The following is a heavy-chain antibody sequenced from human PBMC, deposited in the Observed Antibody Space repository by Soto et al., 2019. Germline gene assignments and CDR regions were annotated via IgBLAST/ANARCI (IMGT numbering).Heavy chain of an antibody. Sequence: EVQLVESGGGLVQPGGSLRLSCAASGFTVSQNYMSWVRQAPGKGLEWVSVIYSGGTTYYADSVKGRFTISRDNSKHTLYLQMDSLSAADTAIYYCARLALPGYGRGDDLWGQGSLVTVSS. J-gene: IGHJ5*02. V-gene: IGHV3-66*04. D-gene: IGHD2-15*01. CDR3: ARLALPGYGRGDDL. CDR2: IYSGGTT. CDR1: GFTVSQNY.